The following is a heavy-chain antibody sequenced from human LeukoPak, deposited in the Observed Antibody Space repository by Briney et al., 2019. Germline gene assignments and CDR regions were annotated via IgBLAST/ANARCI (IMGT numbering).Heavy chain of an antibody. V-gene: IGHV3-7*01. CDR1: GFTFSSYW. J-gene: IGHJ3*02. Sequence: GGSLRLSCAASGFTFSSYWMSWVRQAPGKGLEWVANIKQDGSEKYYVDSVKGRFTISRDNAKNSLYLQMNSLRAEDTAVYYCAREFGALPHGAFDTWGQGTMVTVSS. D-gene: IGHD3-16*01. CDR2: IKQDGSEK. CDR3: AREFGALPHGAFDT.